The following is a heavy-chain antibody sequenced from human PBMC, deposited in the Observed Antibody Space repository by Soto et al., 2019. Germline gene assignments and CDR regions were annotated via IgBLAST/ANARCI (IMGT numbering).Heavy chain of an antibody. CDR2: IDPSDSYT. V-gene: IGHV5-10-1*01. J-gene: IGHJ6*02. CDR3: ASLGYCSGGSCEQTYYYYYYGMDV. CDR1: GYSFTSYW. D-gene: IGHD2-15*01. Sequence: PGESLKISCKGSGYSFTSYWISWVRQMPGKGLEGMGRIDPSDSYTNYSPSFQGHVTISADKSISTAYLQWSSLKASDTAMYYCASLGYCSGGSCEQTYYYYYYGMDVWGQGTTVTVSS.